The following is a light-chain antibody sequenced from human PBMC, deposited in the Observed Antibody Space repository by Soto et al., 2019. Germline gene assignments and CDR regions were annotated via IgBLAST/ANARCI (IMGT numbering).Light chain of an antibody. CDR1: SSDVGSYKF. CDR3: SSYAGNYNLV. CDR2: EVS. V-gene: IGLV2-8*01. Sequence: QSVQTHPPSASWSPGQSVTISCTGTSSDVGSYKFVSWYQQHPGKAPKLMMYEVSKRPSGVPDRFSGSKSGNTASLTVSGLQAEDEADYFCSSYAGNYNLVFGGGTKVTVL. J-gene: IGLJ2*01.